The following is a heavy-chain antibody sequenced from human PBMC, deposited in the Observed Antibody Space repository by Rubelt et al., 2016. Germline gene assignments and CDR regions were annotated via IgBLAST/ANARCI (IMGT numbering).Heavy chain of an antibody. CDR1: GGSISNYY. J-gene: IGHJ5*02. D-gene: IGHD4-23*01. V-gene: IGHV4-59*08. CDR3: ARHSSYGGKTWFDP. Sequence: QVQLQESGPGLVKPSETLSLTCTVSGGSISNYYWTWIRQPPRKGLEWIGYIYYSVRHKYNPSIKSRVTIPVDMSNNQFSLKTVSLTATDTAVYCCARHSSYGGKTWFDPWGQGTLVTVSS. CDR2: IYYSVRH.